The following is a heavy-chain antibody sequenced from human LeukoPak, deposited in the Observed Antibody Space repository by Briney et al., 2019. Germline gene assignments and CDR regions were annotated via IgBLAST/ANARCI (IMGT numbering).Heavy chain of an antibody. CDR2: TYYRSKWYN. CDR1: LDSVSSNSAA. D-gene: IGHD6-13*01. CDR3: ARRAAGTRYFDY. J-gene: IGHJ4*02. V-gene: IGHV6-1*01. Sequence: SHTLSLTHAISLDSVSSNSAAWNWISQSPPRGLEWVGRTYYRSKWYNDYAVSVKSRITIHPDTSKNQFSLQLNSVTPEDTAVYYCARRAAGTRYFDYWGQGTLVTVSS.